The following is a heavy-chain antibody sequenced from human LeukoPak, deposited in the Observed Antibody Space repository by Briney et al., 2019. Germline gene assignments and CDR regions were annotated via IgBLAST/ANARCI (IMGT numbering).Heavy chain of an antibody. J-gene: IGHJ5*02. V-gene: IGHV1-2*02. Sequence: ASVKVSCKASGYTFTGYDLHWVRQSPGQGLEWMGWINPNSGGTNYAQKFQGRVTMTRDTSISTAYMELSRLRSDDTAVYYCARVLRRPGTNWFDPWGQGTLVTVSS. D-gene: IGHD1-1*01. CDR2: INPNSGGT. CDR1: GYTFTGYD. CDR3: ARVLRRPGTNWFDP.